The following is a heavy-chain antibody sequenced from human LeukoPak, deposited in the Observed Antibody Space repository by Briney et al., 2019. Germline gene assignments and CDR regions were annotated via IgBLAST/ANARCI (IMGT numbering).Heavy chain of an antibody. CDR2: INPNSGGT. J-gene: IGHJ5*02. V-gene: IGHV1-2*02. CDR3: AGVATPAVWGSYPVADWFDP. Sequence: ASVKVSCKASGYTFTGYYMHWVRQAPGQGLEWMGWINPNSGGTNYAQKFQGRVTMTRDTSISTAYMELSRLRSDDTAVYYCAGVATPAVWGSYPVADWFDPWGQGTLVTVSS. D-gene: IGHD3-16*02. CDR1: GYTFTGYY.